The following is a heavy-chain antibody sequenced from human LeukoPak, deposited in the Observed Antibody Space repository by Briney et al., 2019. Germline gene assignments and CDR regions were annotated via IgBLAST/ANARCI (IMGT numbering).Heavy chain of an antibody. J-gene: IGHJ6*02. D-gene: IGHD6-13*01. Sequence: GGSLRLSCAASGFTFSSYSMNWVRQAPGKGLEWVSSISSSSSYIYYADSVKGRFTISRDNAKNSLYLQMNSLRAEDTAVYYCASLGYSSSWSPFDYYGMDVWGQGTTVTVSS. CDR3: ASLGYSSSWSPFDYYGMDV. CDR1: GFTFSSYS. CDR2: ISSSSSYI. V-gene: IGHV3-21*01.